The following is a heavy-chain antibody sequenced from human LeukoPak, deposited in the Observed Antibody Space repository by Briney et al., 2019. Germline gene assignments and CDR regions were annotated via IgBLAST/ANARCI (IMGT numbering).Heavy chain of an antibody. CDR2: ISGSGDST. CDR1: GFTFSSYA. J-gene: IGHJ4*02. V-gene: IGHV3-23*01. D-gene: IGHD5-18*01. CDR3: AKPPRSGYSYGYFDY. Sequence: PGGSLRLSCAASGFTFSSYAMSWVRQAPGKGLEWVSGISGSGDSTYYADSVKGRFTISRDNSKNSLYLQMNSLRTEDTALYYCAKPPRSGYSYGYFDYWGQGALVTVSS.